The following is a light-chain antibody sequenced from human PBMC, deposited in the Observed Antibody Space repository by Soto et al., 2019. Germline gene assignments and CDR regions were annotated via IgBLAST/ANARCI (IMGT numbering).Light chain of an antibody. V-gene: IGLV2-8*01. Sequence: QAVVTQPPSASGSPGQSVTISCTGTSSDVGGYNYVSWYQQHPGKAPKVMIYEVNKRPSGVPDRFSGSKSGNTASLTVSGLQAEDDADYYCCSYAGSNNVIFGGGTKVTVL. J-gene: IGLJ2*01. CDR3: CSYAGSNNVI. CDR2: EVN. CDR1: SSDVGGYNY.